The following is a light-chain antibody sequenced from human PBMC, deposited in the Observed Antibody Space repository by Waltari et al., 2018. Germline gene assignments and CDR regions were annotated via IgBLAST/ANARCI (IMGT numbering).Light chain of an antibody. CDR2: HAS. J-gene: IGKJ1*01. Sequence: EIVLTQSPGTLSLSPGERATLSCRASQNVGTYLAWYQQKPGQATRLLIDHASSRATGIPARFSGSGSGTDFSLTISRLEPEDFAVYYCQNHERLPATFGQGTNVEIK. CDR3: QNHERLPAT. CDR1: QNVGTY. V-gene: IGKV3-20*01.